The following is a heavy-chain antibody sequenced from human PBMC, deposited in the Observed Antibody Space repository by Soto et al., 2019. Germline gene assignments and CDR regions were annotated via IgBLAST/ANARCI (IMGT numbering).Heavy chain of an antibody. CDR2: IYYSGST. CDR3: ASFRWEHGPAFDI. CDR1: GGSISSYY. J-gene: IGHJ3*02. Sequence: PSETLSLTCTVSGGSISSYYWSWIRQPPGKGLEWIGYIYYSGSTNYNPPLKSRVTISVDTSKNQFSLKLSSVTAADTAVYYCASFRWEHGPAFDIWGQGTMVTVSS. V-gene: IGHV4-59*01. D-gene: IGHD1-26*01.